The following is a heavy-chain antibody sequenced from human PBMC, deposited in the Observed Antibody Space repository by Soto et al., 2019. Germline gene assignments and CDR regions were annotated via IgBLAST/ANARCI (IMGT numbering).Heavy chain of an antibody. CDR3: ARERPYYYDSSGYYYSFFFDY. D-gene: IGHD3-22*01. CDR1: GGSFSCYY. CDR2: INHSGST. Sequence: SETLSLTCAVYGGSFSCYYWSWIRQPPGKGLEWIGEINHSGSTNYNPSLKSRVTISVDTSKNQFSLKLSSVTAADTAVYYCARERPYYYDSSGYYYSFFFDYWGQGTLVTVSS. J-gene: IGHJ4*02. V-gene: IGHV4-34*01.